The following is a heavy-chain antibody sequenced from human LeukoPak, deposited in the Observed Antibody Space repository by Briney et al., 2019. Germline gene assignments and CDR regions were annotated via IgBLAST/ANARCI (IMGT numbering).Heavy chain of an antibody. CDR1: GFTFSSYG. J-gene: IGHJ4*02. CDR2: ISYDGKDK. D-gene: IGHD3-22*01. Sequence: PGGSLRLSCAASGFTFSSYGMHWVRQTPGKGLEWVAVISYDGKDKKFADSVKGRLTISRDNSKNTLYLQMNSLRAEDTAVYYCAKGGYYDSSGYYDYWGQGTLVTVSS. V-gene: IGHV3-33*05. CDR3: AKGGYYDSSGYYDY.